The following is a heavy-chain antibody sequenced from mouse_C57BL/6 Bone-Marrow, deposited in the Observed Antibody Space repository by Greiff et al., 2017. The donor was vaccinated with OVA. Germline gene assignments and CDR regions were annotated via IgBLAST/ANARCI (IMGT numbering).Heavy chain of an antibody. CDR3: ARLGSNYGYAMDY. D-gene: IGHD2-5*01. V-gene: IGHV1-78*01. CDR1: GYTFTDHT. CDR2: IYPRDGST. Sequence: VKVVESDAELVKPGASVKISCKVSGYTFTDHTIHWMKQRPEQGLEWIGYIYPRDGSTKYNEKFKGKATLTADKSSSTAYMQLNSLTSEDSAVYFCARLGSNYGYAMDYWGQGTSVTVSS. J-gene: IGHJ4*01.